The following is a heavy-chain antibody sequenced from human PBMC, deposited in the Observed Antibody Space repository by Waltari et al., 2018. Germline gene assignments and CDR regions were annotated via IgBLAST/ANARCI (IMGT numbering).Heavy chain of an antibody. J-gene: IGHJ4*02. Sequence: QVHLVESGGTVVLPGGSLRLSCAVSGFIFSRFDMHWVRQGPGKGLEWVTLIRYDGSKKFYADSVKGRFTISRDNSRDTLFLQMNSLRSDDSAIYYCATDISSSSPTFWGRGTQVTVSS. D-gene: IGHD2-21*01. V-gene: IGHV3-30*02. CDR3: ATDISSSSPTF. CDR1: GFIFSRFD. CDR2: IRYDGSKK.